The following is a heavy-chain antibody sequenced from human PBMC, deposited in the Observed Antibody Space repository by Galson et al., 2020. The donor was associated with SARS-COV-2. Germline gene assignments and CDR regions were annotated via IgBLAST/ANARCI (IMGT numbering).Heavy chain of an antibody. Sequence: SETLSLTCTVSGGSIISSSDDWGWIRQTPGKGLEWIGSIYSSGSTYYNPSLESRVTISVDTSKNQFSLKLRSVTAADTAVYSCARRYSDSDGGYVDYCCHGTLVTVSP. D-gene: IGHD5-12*01. V-gene: IGHV4-39*01. J-gene: IGHJ4*01. CDR1: GGSIISSSDD. CDR3: ARRYSDSDGGYVDY. CDR2: IYSSGST.